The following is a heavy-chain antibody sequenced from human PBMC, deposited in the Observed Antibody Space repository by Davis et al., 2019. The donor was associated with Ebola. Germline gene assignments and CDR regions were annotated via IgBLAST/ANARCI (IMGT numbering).Heavy chain of an antibody. Sequence: SETLSLTCTVSGGSISSSSYYWGWIRQPPGKGLEWIGSIYYSGSTYYNLSLKSRVTISVDTSKNQFSLKLSSVTAADTAVYYCARVMGVVVVPAAFDPWGQGTLVTVSS. CDR1: GGSISSSSYY. D-gene: IGHD2-2*01. CDR2: IYYSGST. CDR3: ARVMGVVVVPAAFDP. V-gene: IGHV4-39*07. J-gene: IGHJ5*02.